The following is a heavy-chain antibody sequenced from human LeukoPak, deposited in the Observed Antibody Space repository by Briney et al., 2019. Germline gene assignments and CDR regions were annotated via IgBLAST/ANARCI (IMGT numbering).Heavy chain of an antibody. D-gene: IGHD6-19*01. V-gene: IGHV3-7*01. CDR2: IKEDGAEK. CDR3: VSLIAVATFAPYDY. CDR1: GFMFSNYW. Sequence: PGGSLRLSCVGSGFMFSNYWMSWVRQTPGKGLEWVANIKEDGAEKYYVDSVRGRFTISRDNAKNTLFLQMTSLRGDDTAVYYCVSLIAVATFAPYDYWGQGTVVTVPS. J-gene: IGHJ4*02.